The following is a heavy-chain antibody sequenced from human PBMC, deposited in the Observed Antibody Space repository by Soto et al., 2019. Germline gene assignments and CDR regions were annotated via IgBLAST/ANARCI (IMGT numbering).Heavy chain of an antibody. V-gene: IGHV3-9*01. CDR2: ISWNSAYI. CDR1: GFTFDDYA. D-gene: IGHD3-22*01. CDR3: AKGVTDGDYYDSSGLLSAFDY. Sequence: EVQLVESGGGLVQPGRSLRLSCAASGFTFDDYAMHWVRQVPGEGLEWVSGISWNSAYIGHADSVKGRFTISRDNAKNSLYLQMDSLRVEDTAFYYCAKGVTDGDYYDSSGLLSAFDYWGQGAPVTVSS. J-gene: IGHJ4*02.